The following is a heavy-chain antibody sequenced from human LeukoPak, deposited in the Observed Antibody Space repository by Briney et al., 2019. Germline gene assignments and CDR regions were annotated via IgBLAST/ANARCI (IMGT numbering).Heavy chain of an antibody. V-gene: IGHV3-11*06. J-gene: IGHJ3*02. D-gene: IGHD3-10*01. CDR1: GFTFRDYY. CDR2: ISSSSSYT. Sequence: GGSVSLSCSACGFTFRDYYMSGIRQAPGKGVEWVSYISSSSSYTNYADSVKGRFTISRDNAKNSLYLQMNSLRAEDTAVYYCARRAMVRGVMNAFDIWGQGTMVTVSS. CDR3: ARRAMVRGVMNAFDI.